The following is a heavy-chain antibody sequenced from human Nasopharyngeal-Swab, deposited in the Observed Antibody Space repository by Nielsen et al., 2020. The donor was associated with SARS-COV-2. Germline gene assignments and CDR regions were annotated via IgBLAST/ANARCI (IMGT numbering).Heavy chain of an antibody. J-gene: IGHJ4*02. CDR2: ISWNSGSI. CDR3: ARDQLGDTAMVTLDY. V-gene: IGHV3-9*01. CDR1: GFTFDDYA. D-gene: IGHD5-18*01. Sequence: GRSLRLSCAASGFTFDDYAMHWVRQAPGKGLEWVSGISWNSGSIGYADSVKGRFTISRDNSKNTLYLQMNSLRAEDTAVYYCARDQLGDTAMVTLDYWGQGTLVTVSS.